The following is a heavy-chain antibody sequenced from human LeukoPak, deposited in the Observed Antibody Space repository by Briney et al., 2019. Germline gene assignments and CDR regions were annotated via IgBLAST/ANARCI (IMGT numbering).Heavy chain of an antibody. J-gene: IGHJ4*02. CDR2: IKQDESEK. V-gene: IGHV3-7*01. CDR1: GFTFSNYW. Sequence: PGGSLRLSCAASGFTFSNYWMTWVRQAPGKGLEWVANIKQDESEKYYVDSVKGRFTISRDNAKNSLYLQMNSLRAEDTAVYYCARDGVPLKAYCSGGSCYRFDYWGQGTLVTVSS. CDR3: ARDGVPLKAYCSGGSCYRFDY. D-gene: IGHD2-15*01.